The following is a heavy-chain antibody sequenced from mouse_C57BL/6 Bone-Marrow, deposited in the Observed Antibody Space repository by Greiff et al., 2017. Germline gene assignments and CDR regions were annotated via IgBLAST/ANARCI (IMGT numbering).Heavy chain of an antibody. CDR2: ISDGGSYT. Sequence: EVQLVESGGGLVKPGGSLKLSCAASGFTFSSYAMSWVRQTPEKRLEWVATISDGGSYTYYPDNVKGRFTISRDNAKNNLYLQMSHLKSEDTAMYYCARDPNYYGSSPYAMDYWGQGTSVTVSS. CDR1: GFTFSSYA. CDR3: ARDPNYYGSSPYAMDY. D-gene: IGHD1-1*01. J-gene: IGHJ4*01. V-gene: IGHV5-4*01.